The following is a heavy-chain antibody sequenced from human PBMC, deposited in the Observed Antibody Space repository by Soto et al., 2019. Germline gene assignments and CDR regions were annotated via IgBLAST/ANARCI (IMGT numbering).Heavy chain of an antibody. J-gene: IGHJ6*03. D-gene: IGHD2-2*01. Sequence: GGSLRLSCAASGFTFSSYAMHWVRQAPGKGLEYVSAISSNGGSTYYANSVKGRFTISRDNSKNTLYLQMGSLRAEDMAVYYCARGVAYCSSTSCTHYYYYYMDVWGKGTTVTVSS. CDR3: ARGVAYCSSTSCTHYYYYYMDV. V-gene: IGHV3-64*01. CDR2: ISSNGGST. CDR1: GFTFSSYA.